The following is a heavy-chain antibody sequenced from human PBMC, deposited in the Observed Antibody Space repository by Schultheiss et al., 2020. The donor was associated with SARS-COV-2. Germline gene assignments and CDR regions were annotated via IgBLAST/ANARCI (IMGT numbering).Heavy chain of an antibody. CDR3: ARGYCSGGSCQILDY. J-gene: IGHJ4*02. CDR2: INSDGSSR. V-gene: IGHV3-74*01. Sequence: GGSLRLSCAASGFTFSSYAMSWVRQAPGKGLEWVSRINSDGSSRRYADSVKGRFTISRDNSKNTLYLQMNSLRAEDTAVYYCARGYCSGGSCQILDYWGQGTLVTVSS. D-gene: IGHD2-15*01. CDR1: GFTFSSYA.